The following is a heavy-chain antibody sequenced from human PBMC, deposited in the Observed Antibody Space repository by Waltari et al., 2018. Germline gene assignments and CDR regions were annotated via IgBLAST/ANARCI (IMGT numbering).Heavy chain of an antibody. CDR3: ARDFFVVSMGEYYFDY. V-gene: IGHV4-38-2*02. D-gene: IGHD3-16*01. CDR1: GYSISSGYY. Sequence: QVQLQESGPGLVKPSETLSLTCTVSGYSISSGYYWGWIRQPPGKGLEWIGSIYHSGSTYYNPSLKSRVTISVDTSKNQFSLKLSSVTAADTAVYYCARDFFVVSMGEYYFDYWGQGTLVTVSS. CDR2: IYHSGST. J-gene: IGHJ4*02.